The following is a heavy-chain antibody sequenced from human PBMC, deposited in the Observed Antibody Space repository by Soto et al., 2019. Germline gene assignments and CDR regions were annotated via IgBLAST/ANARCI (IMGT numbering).Heavy chain of an antibody. CDR3: AKGSGVQWLVFDN. V-gene: IGHV3-23*01. J-gene: IGHJ4*02. Sequence: PGGSLRLSCAVSGFPLRNYAINWVRQAPGKGLEWVSGISGSGDSTYYADSVKGRFTISRDNSKNTLYLQMNSLRAEDTAVYYCAKGSGVQWLVFDNWGKGTLVTVSS. D-gene: IGHD6-19*01. CDR2: ISGSGDST. CDR1: GFPLRNYA.